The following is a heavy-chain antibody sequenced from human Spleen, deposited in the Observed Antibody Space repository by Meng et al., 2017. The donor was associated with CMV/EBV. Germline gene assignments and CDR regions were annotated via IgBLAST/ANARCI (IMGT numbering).Heavy chain of an antibody. CDR2: LYDNGDT. CDR3: SRRQWRGAYVDY. CDR1: GGSFSGYY. D-gene: IGHD1-26*01. V-gene: IGHV4-34*01. Sequence: SETLSLTCAVYGGSFSGYYWSWIRQPPGKGLEWIGTLYDNGDTYYSSSLKSRVTISVDTSKNQFSLRLSSVSAADTAVYYCSRRQWRGAYVDYWGRGTLVTVSS. J-gene: IGHJ4*02.